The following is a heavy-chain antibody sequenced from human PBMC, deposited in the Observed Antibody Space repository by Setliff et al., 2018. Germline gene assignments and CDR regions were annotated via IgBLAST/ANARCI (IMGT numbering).Heavy chain of an antibody. D-gene: IGHD3-10*01. J-gene: IGHJ4*02. CDR2: VSGSGMTR. Sequence: GGSLRLSCTASGFTFRKHALAWVRQAPGKGLQWVSSVSGSGMTRDYTDSVKGRFTISRDNAEKSLWLHMNNLRVDDTAIYYCARSYYWGQGALVTVSS. CDR1: GFTFRKHA. V-gene: IGHV3-48*03. CDR3: ARSYY.